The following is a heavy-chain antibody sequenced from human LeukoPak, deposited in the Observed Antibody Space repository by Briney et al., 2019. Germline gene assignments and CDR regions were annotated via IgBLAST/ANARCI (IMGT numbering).Heavy chain of an antibody. J-gene: IGHJ4*02. Sequence: GGSLRLSCAASGFTFSSYARHWVRQAPGKGLEWVAVISYDGSNKYYADSVKGRFTISRDNSKNTLYLQMNSLRAEDTAVYYCARDPKYSGSTGYFDYWGQGTLVTVSS. CDR2: ISYDGSNK. CDR3: ARDPKYSGSTGYFDY. D-gene: IGHD1-26*01. CDR1: GFTFSSYA. V-gene: IGHV3-30*04.